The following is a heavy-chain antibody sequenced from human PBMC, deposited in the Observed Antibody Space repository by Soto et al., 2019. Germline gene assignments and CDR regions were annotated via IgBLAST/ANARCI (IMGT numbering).Heavy chain of an antibody. Sequence: QLQLQESGPGLVKPSETLSLTCTVSGGSISSSSYYWGWIRQPPGKGLEWIGSIYYSGSTYYNPSLKSRVTISVDTSKNQFSLKLSSVTAADTAVYYCARRELAGGGDPWGQGTLVTVSS. J-gene: IGHJ5*02. D-gene: IGHD3-10*01. CDR2: IYYSGST. CDR3: ARRELAGGGDP. V-gene: IGHV4-39*01. CDR1: GGSISSSSYY.